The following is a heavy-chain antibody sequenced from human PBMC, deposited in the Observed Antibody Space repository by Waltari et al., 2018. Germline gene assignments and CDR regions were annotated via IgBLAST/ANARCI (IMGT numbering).Heavy chain of an antibody. J-gene: IGHJ4*02. CDR1: GGPLGSSNNY. V-gene: IGHV4-39*01. CDR3: ARSGTYRGYFDY. Sequence: QLQLQESGPGLVKPSETLSLTCTVPGGPLGSSNNYWGWIRQPPGKGLEWIGSIYYSGNTYYNPSLKSRVTISVDTSKNQFSLRLSSATAADTAVYYCARSGTYRGYFDYWGQGTLVTVSS. D-gene: IGHD1-26*01. CDR2: IYYSGNT.